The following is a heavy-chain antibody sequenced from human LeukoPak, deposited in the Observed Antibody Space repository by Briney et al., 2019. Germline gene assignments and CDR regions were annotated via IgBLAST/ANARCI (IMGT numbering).Heavy chain of an antibody. D-gene: IGHD2-8*01. V-gene: IGHV1-24*01. CDR2: FDPEDGET. CDR3: ATESPFCTNGVCEGYYGMDV. J-gene: IGHJ6*02. Sequence: GPVKVSCKVSGYTLTELSMHWVRQAPGKGLEWMGGFDPEDGETIYAQKFQGRVTMTEDTSTDTAYMELSSLRSEDTAVYYCATESPFCTNGVCEGYYGMDVWGQGTTVTVSS. CDR1: GYTLTELS.